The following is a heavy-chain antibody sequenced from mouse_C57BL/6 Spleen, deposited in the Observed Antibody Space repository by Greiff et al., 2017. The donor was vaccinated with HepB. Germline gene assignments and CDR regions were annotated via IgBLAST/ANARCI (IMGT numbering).Heavy chain of an antibody. J-gene: IGHJ3*01. D-gene: IGHD3-2*02. CDR1: GYAFSSYW. CDR3: ARDSSGSAWFAY. CDR2: IYPGDGDT. V-gene: IGHV1-80*01. Sequence: QVHVKQSGAELVKPGASVKISCKASGYAFSSYWMNWVKQRPGKGLEWIGQIYPGDGDTNYNGKFKGKATLTADKSSSTAYMQLSSLTSEDSAVYFCARDSSGSAWFAYWGQGTLVTVSA.